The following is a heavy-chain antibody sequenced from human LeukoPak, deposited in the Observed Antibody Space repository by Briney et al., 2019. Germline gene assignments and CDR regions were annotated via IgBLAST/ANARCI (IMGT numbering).Heavy chain of an antibody. J-gene: IGHJ6*02. D-gene: IGHD6-19*01. CDR1: GGSFSGYY. Sequence: SETLSLTCAVYGGSFSGYYWSWIRQPPGKGLEWIGEINHSGSTNYNPSLKSRVTISVDTSKNQFSLKLSSVTAADTAVYYCARGVVAVAGPVTPSGYYGMDVWGQGTTVTVSS. CDR2: INHSGST. V-gene: IGHV4-34*01. CDR3: ARGVVAVAGPVTPSGYYGMDV.